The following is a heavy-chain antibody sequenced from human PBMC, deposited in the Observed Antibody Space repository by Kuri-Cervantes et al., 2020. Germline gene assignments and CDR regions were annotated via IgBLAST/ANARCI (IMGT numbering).Heavy chain of an antibody. Sequence: SETLSLTCTVSGGSISSYYWSWIRQPPGKGLEWIGYIYYSGSTNYNPSLKSRVTMSVDTSKNQFSLKLSSVTAADTAVYYCARVQVEMATIAYYFDYWGQGTLVTVSS. V-gene: IGHV4-59*12. CDR3: ARVQVEMATIAYYFDY. J-gene: IGHJ4*02. D-gene: IGHD5-24*01. CDR1: GGSISSYY. CDR2: IYYSGST.